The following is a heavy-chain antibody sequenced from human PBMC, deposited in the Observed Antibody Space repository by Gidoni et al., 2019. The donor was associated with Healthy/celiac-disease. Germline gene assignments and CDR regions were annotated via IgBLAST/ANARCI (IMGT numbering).Heavy chain of an antibody. CDR2: INAGNGNT. J-gene: IGHJ6*02. CDR1: GYTFTSYA. CDR3: ARDYGSGGYYYYYYGMDV. V-gene: IGHV1-3*01. D-gene: IGHD3-10*01. Sequence: QVQLVQSGAEVKKPGASVKVSCKASGYTFTSYAMHWVRQAPGQRLEWMGWINAGNGNTKYSQKFQGRVTITRDTSASTAYMELSSLRSEDTAVYYCARDYGSGGYYYYYYGMDVWGQGTTVTVSS.